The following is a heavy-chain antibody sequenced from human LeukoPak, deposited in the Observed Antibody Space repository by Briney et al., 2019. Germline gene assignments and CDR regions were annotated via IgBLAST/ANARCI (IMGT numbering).Heavy chain of an antibody. CDR2: IMSDGSST. Sequence: PGGSLRLSCAASGFTFSSYWMHWVRQAPGKGLEWVSRIMSDGSSTTYADSVKGRFTISRDNSKNTLYLQMNSLRAEDTAVYYCAKGHSSGWYFDYWGQGTLVTVSS. CDR1: GFTFSSYW. V-gene: IGHV3-74*01. D-gene: IGHD6-19*01. CDR3: AKGHSSGWYFDY. J-gene: IGHJ4*02.